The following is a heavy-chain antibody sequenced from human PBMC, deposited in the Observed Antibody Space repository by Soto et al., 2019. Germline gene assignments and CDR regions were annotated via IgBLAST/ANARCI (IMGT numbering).Heavy chain of an antibody. D-gene: IGHD5-12*01. Sequence: QVQLVQSGAEVKKPGASVKVSCKASGYTFTSYGISWVRQAPGQGLEWMGWISAYNGNTNYAQKLQGRVTITTDTSSSSAYREMRSMRSDDTAVEHCAGDVARVGWFAHWGQGTLVTVSS. CDR3: AGDVARVGWFAH. V-gene: IGHV1-18*01. CDR2: ISAYNGNT. J-gene: IGHJ5*02. CDR1: GYTFTSYG.